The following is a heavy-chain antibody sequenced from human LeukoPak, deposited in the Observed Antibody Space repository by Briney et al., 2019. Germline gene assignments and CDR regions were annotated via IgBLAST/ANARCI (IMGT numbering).Heavy chain of an antibody. J-gene: IGHJ6*03. CDR1: GGTFSSYA. D-gene: IGHD6-25*01. CDR2: IIPIFGTA. Sequence: SVKVSCKASGGTFSSYAISWVRQAPGQGLEWMGGIIPIFGTANYAQKFQGRVTITADESTSTAYMELSSLRSEDTAVYYCARVRASGPSVNSDYYYYYMDVWGKGTTVTVSS. CDR3: ARVRASGPSVNSDYYYYYMDV. V-gene: IGHV1-69*13.